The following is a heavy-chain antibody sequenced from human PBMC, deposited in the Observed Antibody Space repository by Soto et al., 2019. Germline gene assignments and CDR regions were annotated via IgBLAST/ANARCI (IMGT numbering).Heavy chain of an antibody. CDR1: GFTFSNAW. Sequence: LGGSLRLSCAASGFTFSNAWMSWVRQAPGKGLEWVGRIKSKTDGGTTDYAAPVKGRFTISRDDSKNTLYLQMNSLKTEDTAVYYCTTDSSYYYYYYGMDVWGQGTTVTVSS. J-gene: IGHJ6*02. CDR3: TTDSSYYYYYYGMDV. V-gene: IGHV3-15*01. CDR2: IKSKTDGGTT.